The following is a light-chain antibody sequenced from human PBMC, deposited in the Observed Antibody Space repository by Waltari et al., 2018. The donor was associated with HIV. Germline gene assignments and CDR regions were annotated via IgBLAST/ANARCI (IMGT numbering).Light chain of an antibody. Sequence: EIVLTQSPGTLSLSPGERATLSCRASQSVSSSYLAWYQQKPGQAPRLLIYGASSRATGIPDRFSGSGSGTDFTLTISRLVPEDFAVYYCQQYGSSLGFTFGPGTKVDIK. CDR1: QSVSSSY. CDR3: QQYGSSLGFT. J-gene: IGKJ3*01. V-gene: IGKV3-20*01. CDR2: GAS.